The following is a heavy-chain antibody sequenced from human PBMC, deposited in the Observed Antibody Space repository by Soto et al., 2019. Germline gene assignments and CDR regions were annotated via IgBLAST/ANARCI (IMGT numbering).Heavy chain of an antibody. Sequence: ESGGGLIQPGGSLRLSCAASGFLFSDYVMSWVRQAPGKGLEWLSSISDSGDSTYFADSVKGRFTISRDNSKDTLYLQMSSLRAEDTAVYYCARKNVVVLGNYGFLWGQGTLVTVSS. CDR2: ISDSGDST. J-gene: IGHJ4*02. D-gene: IGHD2-15*01. CDR3: ARKNVVVLGNYGFL. CDR1: GFLFSDYV. V-gene: IGHV3-23*01.